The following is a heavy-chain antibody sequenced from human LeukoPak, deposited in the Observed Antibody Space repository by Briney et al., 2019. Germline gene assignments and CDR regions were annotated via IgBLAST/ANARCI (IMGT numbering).Heavy chain of an antibody. D-gene: IGHD7-27*01. CDR1: GFTFGTYG. CDR2: ITGSSTWT. CDR3: ARELVSLGTGYFDL. J-gene: IGHJ2*01. V-gene: IGHV3-23*01. Sequence: GGSPRLSCEASGFTFGTYGMTWVRQAPGKGLEWVSGITGSSTWTYYADSVRGRFTISRDNSKNTLHLQMNNLRAEDTAICYCARELVSLGTGYFDLWGRGTLVTVSS.